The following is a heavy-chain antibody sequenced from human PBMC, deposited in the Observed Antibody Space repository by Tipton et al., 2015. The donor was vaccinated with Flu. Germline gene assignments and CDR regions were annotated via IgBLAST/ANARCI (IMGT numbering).Heavy chain of an antibody. CDR2: ISNSGGTI. D-gene: IGHD3-10*01. Sequence: GSLRLSCVVSGFTFSSYEMNWVRQAPGKGLEWVSYISNSGGTIYYPDSVKGRFTISRDNSKNSLYLQMGSLRAEDTAVYYCARAAGTYYFDSWGQGTLVTVSS. CDR3: ARAAGTYYFDS. CDR1: GFTFSSYE. V-gene: IGHV3-48*03. J-gene: IGHJ4*02.